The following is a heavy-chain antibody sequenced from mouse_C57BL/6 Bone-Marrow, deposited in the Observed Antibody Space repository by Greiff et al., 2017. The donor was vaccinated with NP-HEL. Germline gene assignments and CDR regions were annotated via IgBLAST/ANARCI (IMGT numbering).Heavy chain of an antibody. CDR2: LNYDGSST. V-gene: IGHV5-16*01. J-gene: IGHJ1*03. CDR1: GFTFSDYY. D-gene: IGHD2-3*01. Sequence: EVKLVESEGGLVQPGSSMKLSCTASGFTFSDYYMAWVRQVPEKGLEWVANLNYDGSSTYYLDSLKSRFIISSNSAKNILYLQMSSLKSEDTATYYCARDPIYDGYWYFDVWGTETTVTVSS. CDR3: ARDPIYDGYWYFDV.